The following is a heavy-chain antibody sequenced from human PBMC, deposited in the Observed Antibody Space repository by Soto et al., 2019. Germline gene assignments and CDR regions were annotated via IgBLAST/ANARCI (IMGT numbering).Heavy chain of an antibody. CDR1: GFTFSSYS. CDR2: ITSSGTTV. Sequence: PGGSLRLSCAASGFTFSSYSLNWVRQAPGKGLEWVSYITSSGTTVYYADSVRGRFTISRDNAKNSLYLQMNSLRDDDTAVYYCARGDYYDISGTFSDAFDVWGQGTMVTVSS. CDR3: ARGDYYDISGTFSDAFDV. J-gene: IGHJ3*01. D-gene: IGHD3-22*01. V-gene: IGHV3-48*02.